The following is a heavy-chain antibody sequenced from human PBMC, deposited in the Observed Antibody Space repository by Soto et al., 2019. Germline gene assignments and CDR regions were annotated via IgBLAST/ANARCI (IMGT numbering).Heavy chain of an antibody. CDR2: IIPIFGTA. Sequence: QVQLGQSGAEVNKPGSSVKVSCKASGGTFSSYAISWVRQAPGQGLEWMGGIIPIFGTANYAQKFQGRVTITADESTSTAYMELSSLRSEDTAVYYCARGGYSNYGDYYGMDVWGQGTTVTVSS. J-gene: IGHJ6*02. CDR1: GGTFSSYA. CDR3: ARGGYSNYGDYYGMDV. V-gene: IGHV1-69*01. D-gene: IGHD4-4*01.